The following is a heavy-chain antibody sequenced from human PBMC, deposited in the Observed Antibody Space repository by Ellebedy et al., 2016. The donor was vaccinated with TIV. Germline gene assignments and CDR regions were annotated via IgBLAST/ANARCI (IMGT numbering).Heavy chain of an antibody. Sequence: GESLKISCKGSGYSFTSYWISWVRQMPGKGLEWMGIIYPRDSDTRYSPSFQGQVTMSVDKSSSTAYLQWSSLKASDTAMYYCARRGAGSHDITGMDTWGQGTTVTVSS. CDR2: IYPRDSDT. D-gene: IGHD3-10*01. J-gene: IGHJ6*02. CDR3: ARRGAGSHDITGMDT. V-gene: IGHV5-51*01. CDR1: GYSFTSYW.